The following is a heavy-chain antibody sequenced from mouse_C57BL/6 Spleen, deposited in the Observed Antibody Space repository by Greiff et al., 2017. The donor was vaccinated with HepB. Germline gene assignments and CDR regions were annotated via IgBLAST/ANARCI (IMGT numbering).Heavy chain of an antibody. J-gene: IGHJ3*01. Sequence: EVQLQQSGPELVKPGASVKMSCKASGYTFTDYYMNWVKQSHGKSLEWIGDINPNNGGTSYNQKFKGKATLTVDKSSSTAYMELRSLTSEDSAVYYCARYGNYGSSFPFAYWGQGTLVTVSA. CDR3: ARYGNYGSSFPFAY. D-gene: IGHD1-1*01. V-gene: IGHV1-26*01. CDR2: INPNNGGT. CDR1: GYTFTDYY.